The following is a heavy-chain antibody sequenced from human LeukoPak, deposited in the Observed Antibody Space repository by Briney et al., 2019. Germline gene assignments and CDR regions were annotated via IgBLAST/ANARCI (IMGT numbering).Heavy chain of an antibody. V-gene: IGHV3-23*01. CDR2: ISGSGGST. J-gene: IGHJ4*02. Sequence: GGSLRLSCAASGFTFSSYAMSWVRQAPGEGLEWVSAISGSGGSTYYADSVKGRFTISRDNSKNTLYLQMNSLRAEDTAVYYCAKDRIVVVTANFDYWGQGTLVTVSS. CDR1: GFTFSSYA. CDR3: AKDRIVVVTANFDY. D-gene: IGHD2-21*02.